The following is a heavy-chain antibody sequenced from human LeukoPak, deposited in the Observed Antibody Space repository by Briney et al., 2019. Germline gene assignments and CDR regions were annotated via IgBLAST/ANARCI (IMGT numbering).Heavy chain of an antibody. D-gene: IGHD6-6*01. CDR2: ISAYNGNT. J-gene: IGHJ6*02. CDR3: ARGGWVEYSRRYYYYYGMDV. CDR1: GYTFTSYG. V-gene: IGHV1-18*01. Sequence: GASVKVSCKASGYTFTSYGISWVRQAPGQGLEWMGWISAYNGNTNYAQKLQGRVTMTTDTSTSTAYMELRSLRSDDTAVYYCARGGWVEYSRRYYYYYGMDVWGQGTTVTVSS.